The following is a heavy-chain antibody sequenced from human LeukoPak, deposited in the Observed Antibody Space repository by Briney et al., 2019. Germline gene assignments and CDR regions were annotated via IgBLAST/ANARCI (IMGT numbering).Heavy chain of an antibody. V-gene: IGHV3-48*01. CDR3: AREGGYDLYYFDY. J-gene: IGHJ4*02. D-gene: IGHD5-12*01. CDR1: GFTFSSYS. Sequence: GGSLRLSCAASGFTFSSYSMNWVRQAPGKGLEWVSYISSSSSTIYYADSVKGRFTISRDNAKNSLYLQVSSLRAEDTAVYYCAREGGYDLYYFDYWGQGTLVTVSS. CDR2: ISSSSSTI.